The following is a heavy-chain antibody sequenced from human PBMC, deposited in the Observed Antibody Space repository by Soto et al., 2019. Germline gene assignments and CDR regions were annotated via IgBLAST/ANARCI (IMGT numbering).Heavy chain of an antibody. J-gene: IGHJ5*02. D-gene: IGHD6-19*01. V-gene: IGHV1-46*01. CDR3: ARENSSGWLTNWFDP. Sequence: ASVKVSCKASGYTFPSYYMHWVRQAPGQGLEWMGIINPSGGSTSYAQKFQGRVTMTRDTSTSTVYMELSSLRSEDTAVYYCARENSSGWLTNWFDPWGQGTLVTVSS. CDR2: INPSGGST. CDR1: GYTFPSYY.